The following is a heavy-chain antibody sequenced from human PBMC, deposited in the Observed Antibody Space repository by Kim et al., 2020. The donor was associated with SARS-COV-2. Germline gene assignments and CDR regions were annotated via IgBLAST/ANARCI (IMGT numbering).Heavy chain of an antibody. Sequence: GGSLRLSCAASGFTFSTYWMHWVRQVPGKGLVWVSSINGDGSSTTYADSVKGRFTISRDNAKNTLYLQMNSLRVEDTAVYYCASDMYSREGGGYSGEGTPVTVSS. CDR1: GFTFSTYW. J-gene: IGHJ4*02. CDR3: ASDMYSREGGGY. V-gene: IGHV3-74*01. D-gene: IGHD6-13*01. CDR2: INGDGSST.